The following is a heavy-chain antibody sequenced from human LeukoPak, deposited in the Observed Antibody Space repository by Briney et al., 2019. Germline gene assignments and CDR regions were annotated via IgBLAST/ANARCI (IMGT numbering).Heavy chain of an antibody. Sequence: PSETLSLTCTVSGGSISSGSYYWSWIRQPAGKGLEWIGRIYTSGSTNYNPSLKSRVTISVDTSKNQFSLKLSSVTAADTAVYYCARVGYGDHAWFDPWGQGTLVTVSS. J-gene: IGHJ5*02. V-gene: IGHV4-61*02. CDR2: IYTSGST. D-gene: IGHD4-17*01. CDR3: ARVGYGDHAWFDP. CDR1: GGSISSGSYY.